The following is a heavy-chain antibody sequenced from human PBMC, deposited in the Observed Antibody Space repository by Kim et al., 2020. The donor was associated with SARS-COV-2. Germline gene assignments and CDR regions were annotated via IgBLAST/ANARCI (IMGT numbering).Heavy chain of an antibody. Sequence: VQGRLIHTSDNSKNTLYLQMNSLRAADTAVYYCARDSGIAVAGTRYYFDYWGQGTLVTVSS. V-gene: IGHV3-30*07. D-gene: IGHD6-19*01. CDR3: ARDSGIAVAGTRYYFDY. J-gene: IGHJ4*02.